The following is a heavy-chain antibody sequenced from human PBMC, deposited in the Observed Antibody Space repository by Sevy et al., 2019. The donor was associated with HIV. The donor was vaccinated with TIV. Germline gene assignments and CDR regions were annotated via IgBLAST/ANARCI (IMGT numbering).Heavy chain of an antibody. CDR2: IRGSGYAT. CDR3: AKDRVTVFGVVVTFDS. D-gene: IGHD3-3*01. CDR1: GFTFDSYA. Sequence: GGSLRLSCAASGFTFDSYAMHWVRQVAGKGLEGVSTIRGSGYATYYADSVKGRFIISRDTSRNTLYLQMNSLRVEDSAVYFCAKDRVTVFGVVVTFDSWGQGTLVTVSS. V-gene: IGHV3-23*01. J-gene: IGHJ4*02.